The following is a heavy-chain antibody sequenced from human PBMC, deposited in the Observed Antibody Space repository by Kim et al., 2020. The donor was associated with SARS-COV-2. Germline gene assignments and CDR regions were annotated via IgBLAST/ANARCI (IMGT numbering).Heavy chain of an antibody. CDR3: ARDGWYGDFDP. Sequence: NDYAVSVKSRITINPDTSKNQFSLQLNSVTPEDTAVYYCARDGWYGDFDPWGQGTLVTVSS. CDR2: N. J-gene: IGHJ5*02. D-gene: IGHD6-19*01. V-gene: IGHV6-1*01.